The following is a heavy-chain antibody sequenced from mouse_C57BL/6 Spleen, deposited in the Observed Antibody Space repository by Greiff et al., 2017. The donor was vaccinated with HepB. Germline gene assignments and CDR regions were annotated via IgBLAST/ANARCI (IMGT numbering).Heavy chain of an antibody. CDR2: IYPGDGDT. D-gene: IGHD2-4*01. CDR3: ARGGYDYDVAWFAY. J-gene: IGHJ3*01. CDR1: GYAFSSYW. Sequence: VQLQQSGAELVKPGASVKISCKASGYAFSSYWMNWVKQRPGKGLEWIGQIYPGDGDTNYNGKFKGKATLTADKSSSTAYMQLSSLTSEDSAVYFCARGGYDYDVAWFAYWGQGTLVTVSA. V-gene: IGHV1-80*01.